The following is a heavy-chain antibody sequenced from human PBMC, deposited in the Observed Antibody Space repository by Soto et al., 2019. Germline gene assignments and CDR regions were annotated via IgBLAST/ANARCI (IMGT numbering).Heavy chain of an antibody. CDR2: ISGSGRYT. CDR3: ARGAYRYGPEAGL. J-gene: IGHJ4*02. Sequence: QVQLVESGGGLVKPGGSLRLSCAASGFPFSDYYMNWIRQAPGKGLEWVSYISGSGRYTNYADSVKGRFTISRDNAQDSLYLQMSSLRADDTGVYYCARGAYRYGPEAGLWGQGTLVAVSS. V-gene: IGHV3-11*06. CDR1: GFPFSDYY. D-gene: IGHD5-18*01.